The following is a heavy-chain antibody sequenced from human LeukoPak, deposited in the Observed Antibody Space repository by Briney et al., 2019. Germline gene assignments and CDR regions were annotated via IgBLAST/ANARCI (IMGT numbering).Heavy chain of an antibody. CDR2: ITSRSSHI. J-gene: IGHJ6*03. Sequence: PGGSLRLSREASGFAFNSYTITWVRQAPGKRLESVSSITSRSSHIYIADSVKGRFTISSDNAKNSVFLQMSSLRVEYTAVYYCARAVQGATTENYFYYYMDVWGKGTAVTVFS. CDR1: GFAFNSYT. CDR3: ARAVQGATTENYFYYYMDV. V-gene: IGHV3-21*01. D-gene: IGHD4-11*01.